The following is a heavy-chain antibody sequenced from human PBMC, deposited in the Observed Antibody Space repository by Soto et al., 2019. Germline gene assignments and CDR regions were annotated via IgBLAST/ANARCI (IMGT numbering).Heavy chain of an antibody. D-gene: IGHD3-3*01. Sequence: QITLNESGPTVVKPTEPLTLTCTFSGFSLTTSGVGVGWVRQSPGKAPEWLAFIYWDDDKRYSTSLKSRLTLTTDTSKNQVVLTMANVDPADTATYYCAHRVLRAVFGLVTTTAIYFDFWGQGTPVVVSS. V-gene: IGHV2-5*02. J-gene: IGHJ4*02. CDR1: GFSLTTSGVG. CDR3: AHRVLRAVFGLVTTTAIYFDF. CDR2: IYWDDDK.